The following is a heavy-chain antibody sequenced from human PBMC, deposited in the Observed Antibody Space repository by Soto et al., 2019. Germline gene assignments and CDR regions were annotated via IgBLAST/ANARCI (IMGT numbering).Heavy chain of an antibody. CDR2: MYNSERT. CDR1: GGSISGYY. J-gene: IGHJ4*02. V-gene: IGHV4-4*07. Sequence: SSETLSLTCTVSGGSISGYYWSWIRQPAGKGLEWIGRMYNSERTNYNPSLESRVTMSMDTFKNQFSLKLTSVTAADTAVYFCAREPLAHSYFDFWGRGALVTVSS. CDR3: AREPLAHSYFDF.